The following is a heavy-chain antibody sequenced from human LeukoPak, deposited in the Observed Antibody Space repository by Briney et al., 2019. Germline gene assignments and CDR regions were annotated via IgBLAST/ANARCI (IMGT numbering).Heavy chain of an antibody. CDR3: ARTLYKEDYFDY. CDR1: GGSISSGGYS. J-gene: IGHJ4*02. D-gene: IGHD5-24*01. V-gene: IGHV4-30-2*01. Sequence: PSQTLSLTCAVSGGSISSGGYSWSWIRQPPGKGLEWIGYIYHSGSTYYNPSLKSRVTISVDRSKNQFSLKLSSVTAADTAVYYCARTLYKEDYFDYWGQGTLVTVSS. CDR2: IYHSGST.